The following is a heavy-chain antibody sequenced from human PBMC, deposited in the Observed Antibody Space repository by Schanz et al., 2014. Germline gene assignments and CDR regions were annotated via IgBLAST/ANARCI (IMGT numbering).Heavy chain of an antibody. V-gene: IGHV3-7*01. Sequence: EVQLVESGGGVVQPGGSLRLSCAASGFTFSSYWMHWVRQAPGKGLVWVANIKQDESERSYVDSVKGRFTISRDNAKNSLYLQMNSLRDEDTAVYFCARSRGLYDTSGYEPYDYWGQGTLVTVSS. CDR2: IKQDESER. D-gene: IGHD3-22*01. CDR3: ARSRGLYDTSGYEPYDY. CDR1: GFTFSSYW. J-gene: IGHJ4*02.